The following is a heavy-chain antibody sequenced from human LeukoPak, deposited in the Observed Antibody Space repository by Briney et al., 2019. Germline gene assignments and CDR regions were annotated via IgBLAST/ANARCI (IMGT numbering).Heavy chain of an antibody. CDR1: GFTFSVFG. J-gene: IGHJ4*02. Sequence: GGSLRLSCAASGFTFSVFGMSWVRQAPGKGLEWVSYIDDTGGTTYYADSVKGRSTISRDNSKNTLYLQVNSLRAEDTAVYYCAKGAGYRSSGWYFDHWGQGTLVTVSS. D-gene: IGHD6-19*01. CDR3: AKGAGYRSSGWYFDH. CDR2: IDDTGGTT. V-gene: IGHV3-23*01.